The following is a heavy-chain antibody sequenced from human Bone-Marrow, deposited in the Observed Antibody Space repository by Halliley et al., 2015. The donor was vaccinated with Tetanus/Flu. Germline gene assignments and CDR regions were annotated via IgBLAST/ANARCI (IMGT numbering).Heavy chain of an antibody. V-gene: IGHV3-53*01. Sequence: AVSGFSVSGSYLSWVRQAPGKGLEWVSLIYINGGTYYADSVKGRFTISRDNSKNTLYLQMNSLRAEDTAVYYCARFSGGTCYSGCWNGMGVWGQGTTVTVSS. J-gene: IGHJ6*02. CDR3: ARFSGGTCYSGCWNGMGV. CDR2: IYINGGT. D-gene: IGHD2-15*01. CDR1: GFSVSGSY.